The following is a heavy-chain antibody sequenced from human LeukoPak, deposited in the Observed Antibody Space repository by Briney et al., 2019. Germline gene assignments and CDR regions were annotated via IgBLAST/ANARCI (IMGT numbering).Heavy chain of an antibody. D-gene: IGHD2-2*01. Sequence: GGSLRLSCAASGFTFSSYGMHWVRQAPGKGLEWVAFIRYDGSNKYYADSVKGRFTISRDNSKNTLYLQMNSLRAEDTAVYYCAKAIVVPAAIVCYYYYMDVWGKGTTVTVSS. CDR1: GFTFSSYG. CDR2: IRYDGSNK. V-gene: IGHV3-30*02. CDR3: AKAIVVPAAIVCYYYYMDV. J-gene: IGHJ6*03.